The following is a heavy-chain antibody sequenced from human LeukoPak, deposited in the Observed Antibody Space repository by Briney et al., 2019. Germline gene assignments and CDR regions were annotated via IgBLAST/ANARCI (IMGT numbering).Heavy chain of an antibody. Sequence: GGSLRLSCAASGFTFSSYAMHWVRQAPGKGLEYVSAISSNGGSTYYANSVKGRFTISRDNSKNTLYLQMSSLRAEDMAVYYCARDSRIAAARDYYYYYMDVWGKGTTVTVSS. V-gene: IGHV3-64*01. CDR3: ARDSRIAAARDYYYYYMDV. CDR1: GFTFSSYA. CDR2: ISSNGGST. J-gene: IGHJ6*03. D-gene: IGHD6-13*01.